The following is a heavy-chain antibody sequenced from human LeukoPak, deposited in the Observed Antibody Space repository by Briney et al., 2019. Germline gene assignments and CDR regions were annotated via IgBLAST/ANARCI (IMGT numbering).Heavy chain of an antibody. CDR1: GGSFSGYY. J-gene: IGHJ5*02. D-gene: IGHD3-22*01. CDR2: INHSGST. V-gene: IGHV4-34*01. Sequence: PSETLSLTCAVYGGSFSGYYWSWIRQPPGKGLEWIGEINHSGSTNYNPSLKSRVTISVDTSKNQFSLKLSSVTAADTAVYYCASVVSGGYSSCRRFDPWGQGTLVTVSS. CDR3: ASVVSGGYSSCRRFDP.